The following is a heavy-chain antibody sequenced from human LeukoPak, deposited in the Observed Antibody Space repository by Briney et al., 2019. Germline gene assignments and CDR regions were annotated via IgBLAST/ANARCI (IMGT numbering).Heavy chain of an antibody. J-gene: IGHJ4*02. CDR2: IYYSGTI. D-gene: IGHD5-12*01. CDR1: GGSISSGAYF. Sequence: SQTLSLTCTVSGGSISSGAYFWSWIRQHPGKGLEWIGLIYYSGTIYYNPSLKSRLTLSKDTSKSHFSLTLSSVTAADTAVYYCARAHGSGGDYFDYWGQGTLVTVSS. V-gene: IGHV4-31*03. CDR3: ARAHGSGGDYFDY.